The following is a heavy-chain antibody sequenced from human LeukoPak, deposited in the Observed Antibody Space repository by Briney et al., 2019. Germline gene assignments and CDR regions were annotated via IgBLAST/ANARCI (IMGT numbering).Heavy chain of an antibody. Sequence: PGGSLRLSCAASGFTFSSYAMSWVRQAPGKGLQWVSAISGSGGSTYYADSVKGRFTISRDNAKNSLYLQMNSLRAEDTAVYYCAREGYLGVYYFDYWGQGTLVTVSS. V-gene: IGHV3-23*01. CDR3: AREGYLGVYYFDY. D-gene: IGHD1-26*01. J-gene: IGHJ4*02. CDR2: ISGSGGST. CDR1: GFTFSSYA.